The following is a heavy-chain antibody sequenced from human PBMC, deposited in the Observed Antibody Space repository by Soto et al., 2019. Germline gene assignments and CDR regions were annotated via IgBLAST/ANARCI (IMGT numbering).Heavy chain of an antibody. D-gene: IGHD6-6*01. CDR2: IIPIFGTA. CDR1: GGTFSSYA. CDR3: ARDQSSSRTSYYYYGMDV. Sequence: ASVKVSCKASGGTFSSYAISWVRQAPGQGLEWMGGIIPIFGTANYAQKFQGRVTITADESTSTAYMELSSLRSEDTAVYYCARDQSSSRTSYYYYGMDVWGQGTTVTVSS. V-gene: IGHV1-69*13. J-gene: IGHJ6*02.